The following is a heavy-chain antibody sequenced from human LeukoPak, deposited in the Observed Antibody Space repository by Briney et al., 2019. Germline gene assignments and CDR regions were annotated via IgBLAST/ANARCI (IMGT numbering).Heavy chain of an antibody. CDR2: INPNSGGT. J-gene: IGHJ3*02. D-gene: IGHD3-22*01. CDR1: GYTFTGYY. V-gene: IGHV1-2*02. CDR3: ARDQALIVGEVAFDI. Sequence: ASVKVSCKASGYTFTGYYMYWVRQAPGQGLEWMGWINPNSGGTNYAQKFQGRVTMTRDTSISTAYMELSRLRSDDTAVYYCARDQALIVGEVAFDIWGQGTMVTVSS.